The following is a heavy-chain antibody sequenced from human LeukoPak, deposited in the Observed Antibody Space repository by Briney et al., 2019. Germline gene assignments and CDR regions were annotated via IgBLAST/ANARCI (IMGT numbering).Heavy chain of an antibody. Sequence: GGSLRLSCAASGFTFSSYSMNWVRQAQGKGLEWVSSISSSSSYIYYADSVKGRFTISRDNAKNSLYLQMNSLRAEDTAVYYCAREDIVATEILDYWGQGTLVTVSS. CDR3: AREDIVATEILDY. CDR2: ISSSSSYI. J-gene: IGHJ4*02. CDR1: GFTFSSYS. V-gene: IGHV3-21*01. D-gene: IGHD5-12*01.